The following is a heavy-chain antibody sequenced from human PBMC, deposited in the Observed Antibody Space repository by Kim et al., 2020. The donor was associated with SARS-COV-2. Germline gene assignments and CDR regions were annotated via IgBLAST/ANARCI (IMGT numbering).Heavy chain of an antibody. J-gene: IGHJ4*02. CDR1: GGSISSYY. V-gene: IGHV4-4*07. CDR2: IYTSGST. D-gene: IGHD6-19*01. CDR3: ARVGPPRSIAVAASFDY. Sequence: SETLSLTCTVSGGSISSYYWSWIRQPAGKGLEWIGRIYTSGSTNYNPSLKSRVTMSVDTSKNQFSLKLSSVTAADTAVYYCARVGPPRSIAVAASFDYWGQGTLVTVSS.